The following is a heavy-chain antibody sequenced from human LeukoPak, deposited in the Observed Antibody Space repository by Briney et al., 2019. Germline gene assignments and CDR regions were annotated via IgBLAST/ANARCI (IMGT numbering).Heavy chain of an antibody. CDR2: ISSSSEYI. CDR1: GFTFNIYS. D-gene: IGHD3-22*01. Sequence: GGSLRLSCAASGFTFNIYSMNWVRQAPGKGLEWVSSISSSSEYIYYADSVKGRFTISRDNAKNSLYLQMNSLRAEDTAVYYCARDLYYYDSSGYYYWGQGTLVTVSS. CDR3: ARDLYYYDSSGYYY. J-gene: IGHJ4*02. V-gene: IGHV3-21*01.